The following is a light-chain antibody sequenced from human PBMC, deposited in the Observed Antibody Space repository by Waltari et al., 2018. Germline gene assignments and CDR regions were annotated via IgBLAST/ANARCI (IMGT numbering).Light chain of an antibody. V-gene: IGKV1-16*01. Sequence: DIQMPQSPSSLSASVGDRVTIPCRASQGISSYLAWYQQKPGKAPKLLIYKASTLQSGVPSRFSCSGYGTDFTLTISSLQPEYFATYYWQQHKSRPLTFGGGTKVEIK. J-gene: IGKJ4*01. CDR3: QQHKSRPLT. CDR2: KAS. CDR1: QGISSY.